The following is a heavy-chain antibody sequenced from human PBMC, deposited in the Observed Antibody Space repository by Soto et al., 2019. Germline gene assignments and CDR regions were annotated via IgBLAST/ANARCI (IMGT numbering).Heavy chain of an antibody. D-gene: IGHD7-27*01. CDR2: ISYDGSNI. J-gene: IGHJ3*02. V-gene: IGHV3-30*18. CDR1: GFTFSSYG. CDR3: AKDLGHGGRGAFDI. Sequence: QVQLVESGGGVVQPGRSLRLSCAASGFTFSSYGMHWVRQAPGKGLEWVALISYDGSNIYYADSVKGRFTFSRDNSKNTLYLPMHSLRTEDTAVYYCAKDLGHGGRGAFDIWGQGTMVTVSS.